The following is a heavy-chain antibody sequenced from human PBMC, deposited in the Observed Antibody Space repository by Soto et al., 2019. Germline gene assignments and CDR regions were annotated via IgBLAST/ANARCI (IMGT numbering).Heavy chain of an antibody. CDR1: GFSLSTSGVG. J-gene: IGHJ4*02. CDR2: IYWDDDK. Sequence: VSGPTLVNPTQTLTLTCTFSGFSLSTSGVGVGWIRQPPGKALEWLALIYWDDDKRYSPSLKSRLTITKDTSKNQVVLTMTNMDPVDTATYYCAHGLYYDFWSGYVSFDYWGQGTLVTVSS. V-gene: IGHV2-5*02. D-gene: IGHD3-3*01. CDR3: AHGLYYDFWSGYVSFDY.